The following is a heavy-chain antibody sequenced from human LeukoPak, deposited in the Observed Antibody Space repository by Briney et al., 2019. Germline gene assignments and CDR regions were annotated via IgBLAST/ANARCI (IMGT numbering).Heavy chain of an antibody. Sequence: GESLKISCKGSGYSFITYWIGWVRQMPGKGLEWMGIIYPGDSDTRYSPSFQGQVTISADKSITTAYLQWSSLKASDTAMYYCARQPITTADYFDYWGQGTLVTVSS. CDR3: ARQPITTADYFDY. V-gene: IGHV5-51*01. CDR1: GYSFITYW. D-gene: IGHD3-10*01. J-gene: IGHJ4*02. CDR2: IYPGDSDT.